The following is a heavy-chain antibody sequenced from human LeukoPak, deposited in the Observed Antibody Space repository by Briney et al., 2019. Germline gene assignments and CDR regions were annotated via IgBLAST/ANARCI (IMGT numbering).Heavy chain of an antibody. D-gene: IGHD1/OR15-1a*01. V-gene: IGHV4-39*07. CDR2: IYYSGST. Sequence: SETLSLTCTVSGGSISSSSYYWGWIRQPPGKGLEWIGSIYYSGSTYYNPSLKSRVTISVDTSKNQFSLKLSSVTAADTAVYYCARNKLGFDYWGQGTLVTVSS. CDR3: ARNKLGFDY. CDR1: GGSISSSSYY. J-gene: IGHJ4*02.